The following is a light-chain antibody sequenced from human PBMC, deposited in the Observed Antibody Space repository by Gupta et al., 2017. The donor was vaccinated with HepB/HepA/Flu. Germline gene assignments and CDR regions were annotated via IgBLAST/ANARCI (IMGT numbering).Light chain of an antibody. CDR3: QQYNIWPLT. Sequence: EIVMTQSLATLSVSPGERATLACRASQSVSSNLAWYQQKPGQAPRLLMYGASTRATGIPARFSGSGSGTEFTLTISSLQSEDFAVYYCQQYNIWPLTFGGGTKVEIK. CDR2: GAS. J-gene: IGKJ4*01. CDR1: QSVSSN. V-gene: IGKV3-15*01.